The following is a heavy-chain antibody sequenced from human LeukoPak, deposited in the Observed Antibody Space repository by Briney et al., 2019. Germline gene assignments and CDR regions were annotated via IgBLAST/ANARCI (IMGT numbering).Heavy chain of an antibody. CDR2: ISGSGGST. V-gene: IGHV3-23*01. J-gene: IGHJ3*02. CDR3: ARGGSYLSAFDI. Sequence: GGSLRLSCAASGFTFSSYGMSWVHQAPGKGLEWVSAISGSGGSTYYADSVKGRFTISRDNSKNTLYLQMNSLRAEDTAVYYCARGGSYLSAFDIWGQGTMVTVSS. D-gene: IGHD1-26*01. CDR1: GFTFSSYG.